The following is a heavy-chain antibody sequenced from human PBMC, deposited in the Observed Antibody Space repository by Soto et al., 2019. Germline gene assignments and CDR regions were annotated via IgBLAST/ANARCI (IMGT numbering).Heavy chain of an antibody. Sequence: QVQLVQSGHEVKKPGASVKVSCKASGYTFNTYGFTWVRQAPGQGLEWMGRIGAHNGDTHYVQNFRGRVTMTVDTSATTSYMELRSLTSDDTAVYCCARDGRGAEGFEPWGQGTLVTVSS. CDR3: ARDGRGAEGFEP. V-gene: IGHV1-18*01. CDR2: IGAHNGDT. J-gene: IGHJ5*02. D-gene: IGHD1-26*01. CDR1: GYTFNTYG.